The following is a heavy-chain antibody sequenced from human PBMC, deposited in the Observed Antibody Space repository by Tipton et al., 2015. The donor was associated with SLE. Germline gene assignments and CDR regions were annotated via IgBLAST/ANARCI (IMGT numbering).Heavy chain of an antibody. CDR3: ARTLDALDI. CDR2: TYTTGSP. V-gene: IGHV4-61*02. J-gene: IGHJ3*02. CDR1: GVSISSASYY. Sequence: TLSLTCTVSGVSISSASYYWNWIRQPAGKGLEWIGRTYTTGSPYYNPSLESRVAISMDTSKNQFSLKLTAVTAADTAVYYCARTLDALDIWGQGTTVTVS.